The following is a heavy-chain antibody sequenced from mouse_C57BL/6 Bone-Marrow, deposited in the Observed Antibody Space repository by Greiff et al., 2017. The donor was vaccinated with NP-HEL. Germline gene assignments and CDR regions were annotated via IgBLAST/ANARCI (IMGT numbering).Heavy chain of an antibody. D-gene: IGHD4-1*01. J-gene: IGHJ2*01. CDR3: AGHGGYWGLDY. V-gene: IGHV2-6-1*01. CDR1: GFSLTSYG. CDR2: IWSDGST. Sequence: VQLQESGPGLVAPSQSLSITCTVSGFSLTSYGVHWVRQPPGKGLEWLVVIWSDGSTTYNSALNSRLSISKDNSKCHVFLKMNSLQTDATDRYDGAGHGGYWGLDYWGKGTTLTVSS.